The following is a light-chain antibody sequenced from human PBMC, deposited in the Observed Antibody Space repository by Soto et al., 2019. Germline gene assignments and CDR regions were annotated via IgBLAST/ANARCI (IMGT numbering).Light chain of an antibody. J-gene: IGKJ2*01. Sequence: DIQLTQSPSTLSASVGDRVTITCRASQRISNWLAWYQHKPGKAPRLLVYDATSLESGVPSRFSGSGSGTEFPLTISSLQPDDFATYYCQQYNSYSRTFGQGTNVEIK. CDR1: QRISNW. CDR2: DAT. V-gene: IGKV1-5*01. CDR3: QQYNSYSRT.